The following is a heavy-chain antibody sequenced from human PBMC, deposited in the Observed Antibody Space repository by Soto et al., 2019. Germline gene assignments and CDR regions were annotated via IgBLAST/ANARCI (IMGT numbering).Heavy chain of an antibody. CDR1: GFSFTDYY. J-gene: IGHJ4*02. CDR3: ASDILSGHTRDY. V-gene: IGHV3-11*01. D-gene: IGHD3-9*01. CDR2: ISSGSTII. Sequence: QVQLVESGGGLVKPGGSLRLSCATSGFSFTDYYMSWVRQAPGKGLEWVSYISSGSTIIYYADSVKGRFTISRDDAKKSLYLQMNSLRAEDTAVYNCASDILSGHTRDYWGQGTLVTVSS.